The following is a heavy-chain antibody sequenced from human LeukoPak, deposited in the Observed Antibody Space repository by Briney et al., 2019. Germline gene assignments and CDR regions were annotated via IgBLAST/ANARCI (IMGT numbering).Heavy chain of an antibody. CDR1: GYTFTNYD. J-gene: IGHJ1*01. Sequence: ASVKVSCKASGYTFTNYDMHWVRQAPGQGLDWMGIINPSGGSTSYAQSFQGRVTMTRDTSTSTVYMGLSSLRSEDTAVYYCARGGSSWYRGSFQHWGQGTLVTVSS. V-gene: IGHV1-46*01. D-gene: IGHD6-13*01. CDR2: INPSGGST. CDR3: ARGGSSWYRGSFQH.